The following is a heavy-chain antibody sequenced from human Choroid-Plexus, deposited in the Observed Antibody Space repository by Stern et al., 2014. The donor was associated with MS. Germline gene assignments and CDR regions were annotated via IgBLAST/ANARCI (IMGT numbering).Heavy chain of an antibody. CDR3: AKDRQWSTCFFDY. D-gene: IGHD2-15*01. V-gene: IGHV3-30*18. J-gene: IGHJ4*02. CDR2: ISYDGSDK. CDR1: GFTFSNFG. Sequence: QVQLVQSGGGVAQPGRPLILSCAASGFTFSNFGMHWVRQAPGKGLEGVALISYDGSDKYYADSVKGRFTIFRDNSKNTLYMHMNSLRAEDTAVYYCAKDRQWSTCFFDYWGQGSLVTVSS.